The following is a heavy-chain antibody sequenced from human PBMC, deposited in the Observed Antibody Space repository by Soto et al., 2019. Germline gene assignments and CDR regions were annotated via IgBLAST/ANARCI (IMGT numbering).Heavy chain of an antibody. CDR3: ARDGIVGATGGSINWFDP. J-gene: IGHJ5*02. V-gene: IGHV4-59*01. CDR2: IYYSGST. CDR1: GGSISSYY. Sequence: SETLSLTCTVSGGSISSYYWSWIRQPPGQGLEWIGYIYYSGSTNYSPSLKSRVTISVDTSKNQFSLKLSSVTAADTAVYYCARDGIVGATGGSINWFDPWGQGTLVTVSS. D-gene: IGHD1-26*01.